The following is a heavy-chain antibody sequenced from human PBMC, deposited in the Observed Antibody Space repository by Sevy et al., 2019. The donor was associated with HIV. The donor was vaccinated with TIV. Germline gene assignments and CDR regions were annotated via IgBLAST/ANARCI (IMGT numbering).Heavy chain of an antibody. CDR3: ARDLTRHYYDSSGYLSPPYNWFDP. Sequence: GGSLRLSCAASGFTFSSYSMNWARQAPGKGLEWVSYISSSSSTIYYADSVKGRFTISRDNAKNSLYLQMNSLRDEDTAVYYCARDLTRHYYDSSGYLSPPYNWFDPWGQGTLVTVSS. CDR1: GFTFSSYS. J-gene: IGHJ5*02. CDR2: ISSSSSTI. V-gene: IGHV3-48*02. D-gene: IGHD3-22*01.